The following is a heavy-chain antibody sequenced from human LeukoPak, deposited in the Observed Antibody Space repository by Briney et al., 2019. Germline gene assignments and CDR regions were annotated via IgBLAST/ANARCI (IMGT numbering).Heavy chain of an antibody. D-gene: IGHD2-2*01. Sequence: ASVKVSCKASGYTFTSYYMHWVRQATGQGLEWMGWMNPNSGNTGYAQEFQGRVTITRNTSISTAYMELSSLRSEDTAVYYCARGLRYCSSTSCYVFDIWGQGTMVTVSS. CDR3: ARGLRYCSSTSCYVFDI. V-gene: IGHV1-8*03. CDR1: GYTFTSYY. CDR2: MNPNSGNT. J-gene: IGHJ3*02.